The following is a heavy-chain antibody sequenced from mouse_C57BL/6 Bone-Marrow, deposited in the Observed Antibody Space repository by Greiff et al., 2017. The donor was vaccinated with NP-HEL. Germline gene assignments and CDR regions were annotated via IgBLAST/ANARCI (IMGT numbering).Heavy chain of an antibody. D-gene: IGHD1-1*01. Sequence: QVQLQQPGAELVKPGASVKMSCKASGYTFTSYWITWVKQRPGQGLEWIGDIYPGSGSTKYNEKFKSKATLTVDTSSSTAYMQLSSLTSEDSAVYYCARGDYGSSWGFAYWGQGTLVTVSA. CDR2: IYPGSGST. CDR1: GYTFTSYW. V-gene: IGHV1-55*01. J-gene: IGHJ3*01. CDR3: ARGDYGSSWGFAY.